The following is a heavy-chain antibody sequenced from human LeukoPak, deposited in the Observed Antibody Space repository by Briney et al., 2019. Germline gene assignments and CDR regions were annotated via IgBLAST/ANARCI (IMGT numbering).Heavy chain of an antibody. CDR1: GFTFSSHD. CDR2: ISSSNNTI. V-gene: IGHV3-48*02. CDR3: ARSTYCGGDCYTALGY. J-gene: IGHJ4*02. D-gene: IGHD2-21*02. Sequence: GGSLRLSCAASGFTFSSHDMHWVRQAPGRGLEWVSYISSSNNTIYYADSVKGRFTISRDNAKNSLYLQMNSLRDEDTAVYYCARSTYCGGDCYTALGYWGQGTPVTVSS.